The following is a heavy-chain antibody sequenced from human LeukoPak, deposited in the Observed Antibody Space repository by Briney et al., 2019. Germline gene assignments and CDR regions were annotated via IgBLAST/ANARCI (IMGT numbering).Heavy chain of an antibody. CDR3: ARTLGYCSSTSCYPNWFDP. V-gene: IGHV5-51*01. J-gene: IGHJ5*02. Sequence: GESLKISCKGSGYSFTSYWIGWVRQMPGKGLEGMGIIYPGDSDTRYSPSFQGQVTISADKSISTAYLQWSSLKASDTAMYYWARTLGYCSSTSCYPNWFDPWGQGTLVTVSS. D-gene: IGHD2-2*01. CDR1: GYSFTSYW. CDR2: IYPGDSDT.